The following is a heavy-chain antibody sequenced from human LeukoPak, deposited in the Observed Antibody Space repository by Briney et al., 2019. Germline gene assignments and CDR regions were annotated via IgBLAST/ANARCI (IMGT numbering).Heavy chain of an antibody. CDR2: INPNSGGT. D-gene: IGHD2-15*01. CDR3: ARSLVVVAATRVAFDI. CDR1: GYTFTGYY. J-gene: IGHJ3*02. Sequence: ASVKVSCKASGYTFTGYYMHWVRQAPGQGREGMGGINPNSGGTNYAQKFKGRVNMTRDTYIRTAYMELSRLRSDDTAVYYCARSLVVVAATRVAFDIWGQGTMVTVSS. V-gene: IGHV1-2*02.